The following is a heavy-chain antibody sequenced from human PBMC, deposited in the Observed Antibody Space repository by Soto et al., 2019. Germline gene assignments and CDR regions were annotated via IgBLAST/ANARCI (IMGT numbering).Heavy chain of an antibody. Sequence: ETLSLTCAVYGGSFNGYYWSWIRQPPGEGLEWIGEIIHSGSTNYNPSLKSRATISIDTSKNQFSLKATSVTAADAAVYYCARNVERSSNYFDYWGQGTLVTVSS. CDR3: ARNVERSSNYFDY. J-gene: IGHJ4*02. CDR1: GGSFNGYY. D-gene: IGHD1-1*01. CDR2: IIHSGST. V-gene: IGHV4-34*12.